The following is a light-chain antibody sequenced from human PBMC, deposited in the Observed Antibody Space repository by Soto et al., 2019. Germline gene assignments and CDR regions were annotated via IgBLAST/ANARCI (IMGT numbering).Light chain of an antibody. J-gene: IGKJ1*01. CDR3: HQRQRWPRT. CDR2: EAS. CDR1: QTVGVR. Sequence: EILLAQSPATLSSSPGERATLSCRASQTVGVRLAWYQHKPGQAPRIIIYEASNRDAGIPARFSGSGSWTDFTLTLTRLEPEDVELDYCHQRQRWPRTFGQGTKVEIK. V-gene: IGKV3-11*01.